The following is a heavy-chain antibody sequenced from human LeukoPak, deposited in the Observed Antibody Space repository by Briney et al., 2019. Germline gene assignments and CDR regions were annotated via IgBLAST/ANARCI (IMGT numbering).Heavy chain of an antibody. Sequence: PSETLSLTCTVSGGSISSYYWSWIRQPPGKGLEWIGYIYYSGSTNYNPSLKSRVTISVDTSKNQFSLKLSSVTAADTAVYYCARRPMPNSYGRRSFDYWGQGTLVTVSS. CDR3: ARRPMPNSYGRRSFDY. J-gene: IGHJ4*02. V-gene: IGHV4-59*12. D-gene: IGHD5-18*01. CDR2: IYYSGST. CDR1: GGSISSYY.